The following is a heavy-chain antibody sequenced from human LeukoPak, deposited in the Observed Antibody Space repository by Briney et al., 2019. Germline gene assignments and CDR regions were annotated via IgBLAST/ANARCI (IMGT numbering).Heavy chain of an antibody. D-gene: IGHD1-14*01. V-gene: IGHV3-23*01. J-gene: IGHJ4*02. CDR2: TSSGGTT. Sequence: PGGSLRLSCAASGFTIDSYAMSWVRQAPGKGLEWVSATSSGGTTYYADSVKGRFTISRDNSKSTLYLQMNSLSAEDTAVYYCAKDWASGNYFDYWGQGTLVTVSS. CDR1: GFTIDSYA. CDR3: AKDWASGNYFDY.